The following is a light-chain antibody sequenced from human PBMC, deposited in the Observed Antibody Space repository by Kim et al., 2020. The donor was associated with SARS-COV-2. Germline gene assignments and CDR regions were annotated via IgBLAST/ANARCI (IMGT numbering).Light chain of an antibody. CDR1: QYITRR. CDR3: QQYDTYPWT. J-gene: IGKJ1*01. Sequence: APVGDRVTVTCRASQYITRRLAWYQQKPGKAPKVLISKASTLESGVPSTFSGSGSGTDFTLTISSLQPDDFATYYCQQYDTYPWTFGQGTKVEIK. V-gene: IGKV1-5*03. CDR2: KAS.